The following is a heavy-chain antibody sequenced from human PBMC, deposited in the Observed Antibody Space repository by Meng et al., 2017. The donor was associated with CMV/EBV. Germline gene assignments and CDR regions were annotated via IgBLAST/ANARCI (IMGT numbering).Heavy chain of an antibody. CDR3: ARGSRLRFLEWLLYGRGYFDY. J-gene: IGHJ4*02. V-gene: IGHV4-34*01. CDR1: GGSFSGYY. CDR2: INHSGST. Sequence: SETLSLTCAVYGGSFSGYYWSWIRQPPGKGLEWIGEINHSGSTNYNPSLKSRVTISVDTSKNQFSLKLSSVTAADTAVNYCARGSRLRFLEWLLYGRGYFDYWGQGTLVTVSS. D-gene: IGHD3-3*01.